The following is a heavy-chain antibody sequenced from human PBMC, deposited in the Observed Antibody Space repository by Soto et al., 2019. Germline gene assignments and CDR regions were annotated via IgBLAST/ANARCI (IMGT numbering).Heavy chain of an antibody. V-gene: IGHV3-74*01. CDR2: LSPDWRTT. J-gene: IGHJ4*02. D-gene: IGHD3-10*01. Sequence: GGSLRLSCAASGFSFSHYWRHWVRQAPGKGLLGVSRLSPDWRTTTYADSVKGRFTISRDNAKSTLYLQMNSLTVEDGAVYYCADSWLPTSYWGPGTLVTVSS. CDR3: ADSWLPTSY. CDR1: GFSFSHYW.